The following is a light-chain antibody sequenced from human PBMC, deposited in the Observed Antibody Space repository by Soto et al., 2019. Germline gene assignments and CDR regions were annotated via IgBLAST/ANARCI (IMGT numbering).Light chain of an antibody. V-gene: IGKV3-15*01. CDR2: GAS. CDR3: QQYNNWPLT. Sequence: TQSPSFLSASVGDRVTITCRASQGISSNLAWYQQKPGQAPRLLIYGASTRATGIPARFSGSGSGTEFTLTISSLQSEDFAVYYCQQYNNWPLTFGGGTKVDIK. J-gene: IGKJ4*01. CDR1: QGISSN.